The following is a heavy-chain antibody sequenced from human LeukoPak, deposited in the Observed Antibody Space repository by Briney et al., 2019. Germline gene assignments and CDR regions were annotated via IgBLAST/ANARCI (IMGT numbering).Heavy chain of an antibody. CDR2: ISSNGGST. D-gene: IGHD6-13*01. Sequence: GGSLRLSCAASGFTFSSYGMHWVRQAPGKGLEYVSAISSNGGSTYYANSVKGRFTISRDNSKNTLYLQMNSLRAEDTAVYYCAKQNAAGIGIYYYYYMDVWGKGTTVTISS. CDR1: GFTFSSYG. CDR3: AKQNAAGIGIYYYYYMDV. V-gene: IGHV3-64*01. J-gene: IGHJ6*03.